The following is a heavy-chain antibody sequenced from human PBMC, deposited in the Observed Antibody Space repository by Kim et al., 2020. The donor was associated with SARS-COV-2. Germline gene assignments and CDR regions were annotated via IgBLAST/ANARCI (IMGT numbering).Heavy chain of an antibody. J-gene: IGHJ3*02. V-gene: IGHV4-34*01. CDR1: GGSFSDYY. Sequence: SETLSLTCAVYGGSFSDYYWSWIRQPPGKGLEWIGEINHSGSTNYSPYLKSRVTISVDMSKNQFSLKLTSVTAADTAVYYCARSDRYPGEAFNIWGQGTMVTVSS. D-gene: IGHD3-16*01. CDR2: INHSGST. CDR3: ARSDRYPGEAFNI.